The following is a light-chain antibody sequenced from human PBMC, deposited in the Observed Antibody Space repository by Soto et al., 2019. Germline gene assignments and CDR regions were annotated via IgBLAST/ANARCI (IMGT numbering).Light chain of an antibody. CDR1: QSVGSY. J-gene: IGKJ4*01. V-gene: IGKV3-20*01. CDR3: QQYGSSPLT. CDR2: GAA. Sequence: EIVLTQSPATLSLSPGERDTLSCRASQSVGSYLAWFQQKPGQAPRLLIFGAASRATGIPDRFTGSGSGTDFTLTITGLEPEDFAVYHCQQYGSSPLTFGGGTKVDIK.